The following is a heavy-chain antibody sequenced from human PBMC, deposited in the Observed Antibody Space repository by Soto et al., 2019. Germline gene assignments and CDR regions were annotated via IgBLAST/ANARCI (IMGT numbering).Heavy chain of an antibody. Sequence: GGSLRLSCAASGFTFSSYAMSWVRQAPGKGLEWVSGIDGSGRNTYYADSVKGRFTISRDNSKNTLSVQMDSLRVEDTALYYCAKDGGSVCSGGTCYFQAPDYWGQGTLVTVSS. CDR3: AKDGGSVCSGGTCYFQAPDY. CDR2: IDGSGRNT. CDR1: GFTFSSYA. V-gene: IGHV3-23*01. D-gene: IGHD2-15*01. J-gene: IGHJ4*02.